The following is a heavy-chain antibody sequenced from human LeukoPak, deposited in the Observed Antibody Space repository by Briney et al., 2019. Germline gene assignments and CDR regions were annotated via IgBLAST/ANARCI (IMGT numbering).Heavy chain of an antibody. CDR2: IKQSGST. D-gene: IGHD3-22*01. Sequence: SETLSLTCAVYGGSFSGYFWSWIRQPPGKGLEWIGEIKQSGSTNYNPSLKSRVTISLDTPKNQFSLKMTSVTAADTAVYFCASSFDTSGYYSDWGQGTLVTVSS. V-gene: IGHV4-34*01. CDR3: ASSFDTSGYYSD. J-gene: IGHJ4*02. CDR1: GGSFSGYF.